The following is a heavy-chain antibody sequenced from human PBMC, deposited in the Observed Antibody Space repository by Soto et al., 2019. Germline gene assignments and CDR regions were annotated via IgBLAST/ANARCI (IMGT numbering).Heavy chain of an antibody. CDR3: ARGSGNYLYYFDY. J-gene: IGHJ4*02. D-gene: IGHD1-26*01. CDR1: GYTFTSYA. CDR2: INPNSGGT. Sequence: GASVKVSCKASGYTFTSYAMHWVRQAPGQGPEWIGWINPNSGGTKYAQKFQGWVTMTRDTSISTAYMELSRLRSDDTAVYYCARGSGNYLYYFDYWGQGTLVTVSS. V-gene: IGHV1-2*04.